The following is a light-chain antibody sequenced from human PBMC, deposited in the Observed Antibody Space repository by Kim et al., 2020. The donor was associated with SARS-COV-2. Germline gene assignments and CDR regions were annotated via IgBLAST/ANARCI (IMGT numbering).Light chain of an antibody. V-gene: IGKV1-8*01. CDR3: QQYYSYPRT. Sequence: APTGDRVTLPCRASQGISSYLAWYQQIPGKAPKLLIFAASTLQSVVPSRFSGSGSGTDFTLTISCLKSEDFATYYCQQYYSYPRTFGQGTKVDIK. CDR2: AAS. J-gene: IGKJ1*01. CDR1: QGISSY.